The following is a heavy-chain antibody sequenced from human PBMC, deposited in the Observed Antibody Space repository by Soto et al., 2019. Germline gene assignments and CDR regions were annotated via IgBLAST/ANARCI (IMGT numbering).Heavy chain of an antibody. CDR1: GFTFSRYA. V-gene: IGHV3-23*01. CDR2: ISGSGGST. J-gene: IGHJ6*03. Sequence: GSLRLSCAASGFTFSRYAMSWVRQAPGKGLEWVSAISGSGGSTYYADSVKGRFTISRDNSKNTLYLQMNSLRAEDTAVYYCAKTIVVVPAARRNYYMDVWGKGTTVTVSS. CDR3: AKTIVVVPAARRNYYMDV. D-gene: IGHD2-2*01.